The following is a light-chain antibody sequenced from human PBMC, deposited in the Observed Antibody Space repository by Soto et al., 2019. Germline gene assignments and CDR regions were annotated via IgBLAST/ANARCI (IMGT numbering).Light chain of an antibody. Sequence: DIQMTQSPASLSASVGDRFTITFLASQGIGNDVGWYQQKPGKAPKRLIYLTYSLQTGVPSRFSGSGSGTDFSLTISSLQPEDSATYFCLQHNSYQWTFGQGTKVDIK. J-gene: IGKJ1*01. CDR2: LTY. CDR3: LQHNSYQWT. V-gene: IGKV1-17*01. CDR1: QGIGND.